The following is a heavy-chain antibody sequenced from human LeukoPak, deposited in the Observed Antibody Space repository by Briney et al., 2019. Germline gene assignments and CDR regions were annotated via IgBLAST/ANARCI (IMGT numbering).Heavy chain of an antibody. J-gene: IGHJ4*02. CDR2: ISGSGGST. CDR3: AKDYRPYSSGCYSGY. D-gene: IGHD6-19*01. Sequence: GGSLRLSGAASGFTFSSYAMSWVRQAPGKGLEWVSAISGSGGSTYYADSVKGRFTISRDNSKNTLYLQMNSLRAEDTAVYYCAKDYRPYSSGCYSGYWGQGTLVTVSS. CDR1: GFTFSSYA. V-gene: IGHV3-23*01.